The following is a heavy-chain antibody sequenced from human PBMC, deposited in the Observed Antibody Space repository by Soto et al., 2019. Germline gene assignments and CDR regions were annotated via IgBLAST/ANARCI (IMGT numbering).Heavy chain of an antibody. CDR1: GFSLTSRPVG. J-gene: IGHJ4*02. D-gene: IGHD3-16*01. Sequence: QITLKESGPTLVKPTQTLTLTCTFSGFSLTSRPVGVGWVRQPPGQALEWLAFIYWDDDKRYSPSLRSTLTGTKDASKNQVVLTLTNMDPVDTATYYCAHRRNYDGSWNEGVFDYWGQGILVTVSS. V-gene: IGHV2-5*02. CDR2: IYWDDDK. CDR3: AHRRNYDGSWNEGVFDY.